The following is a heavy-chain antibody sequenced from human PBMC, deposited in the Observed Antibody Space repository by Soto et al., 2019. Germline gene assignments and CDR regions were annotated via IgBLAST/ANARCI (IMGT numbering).Heavy chain of an antibody. CDR1: GFSFNSYV. D-gene: IGHD6-13*01. J-gene: IGHJ4*01. Sequence: HPGGSLRLSCAASGFSFNSYVMAWVRQAPGKGLEWVSAMTSGGSTYYPDSVKGRFTISRDSSENTLYLQMNSLRVEDTAVYYCAKASASSWPYYFDSWGHGTLVTVS. CDR2: MTSGGST. V-gene: IGHV3-23*01. CDR3: AKASASSWPYYFDS.